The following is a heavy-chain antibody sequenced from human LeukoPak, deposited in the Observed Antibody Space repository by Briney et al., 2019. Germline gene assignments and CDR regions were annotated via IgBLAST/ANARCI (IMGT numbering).Heavy chain of an antibody. CDR3: ARVGYDILTGYYKGVGNAFDI. CDR2: VYYSGST. J-gene: IGHJ3*02. Sequence: SETLSLTCTVSGGSISGYYWSWIRQPPGKGLEWIGYVYYSGSTNYNPSLKSRVTISVDTSKNQFSLKLSSVTAADTAVYYCARVGYDILTGYYKGVGNAFDIWGQGTMVTVSS. D-gene: IGHD3-9*01. CDR1: GGSISGYY. V-gene: IGHV4-59*01.